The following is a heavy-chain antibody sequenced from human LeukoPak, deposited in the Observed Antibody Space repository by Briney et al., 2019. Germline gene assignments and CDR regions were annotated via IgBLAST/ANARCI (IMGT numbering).Heavy chain of an antibody. CDR2: IKEDGSEK. CDR3: AKDHYWSIDY. V-gene: IGHV3-7*01. Sequence: GGSLRLSCAASGFTFSSYWMTWVRQAPGKGLEWVANIKEDGSEKNYVDSVKGRFTISRDNAKNSLYLQMNSLRAEDTGVYYCAKDHYWSIDYWGRGTLVTVSS. CDR1: GFTFSSYW. D-gene: IGHD3-3*01. J-gene: IGHJ4*02.